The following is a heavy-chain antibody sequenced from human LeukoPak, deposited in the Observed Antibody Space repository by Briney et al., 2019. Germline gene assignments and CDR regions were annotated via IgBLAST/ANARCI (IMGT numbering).Heavy chain of an antibody. D-gene: IGHD1-14*01. J-gene: IGHJ3*02. CDR1: GFTVSSNY. Sequence: GGPLRLSCKASGFTVSSNYMSWVRQAPGKGLEWVSVIYSGGSTYYADSVKGRFTISRDNSKNTLYLQMNSLRAEDTAVYYCARSPGIRDAFDIWGQGTMVTVSS. CDR3: ARSPGIRDAFDI. CDR2: IYSGGST. V-gene: IGHV3-53*01.